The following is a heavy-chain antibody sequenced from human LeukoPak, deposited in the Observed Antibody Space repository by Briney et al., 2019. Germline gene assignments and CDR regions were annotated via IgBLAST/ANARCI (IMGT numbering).Heavy chain of an antibody. CDR3: ARGQWLVNDAFNM. J-gene: IGHJ3*02. D-gene: IGHD6-19*01. CDR2: TYYRSKWYN. Sequence: SQTLSLTCAISGDSVSSNSGAWNWIRQSPSRGLEWLGRTYYRSKWYNDYAVSVESRITINPDTSKNQFSLQLNSVTPEDTAVYYCARGQWLVNDAFNMWGQGTMVTVSS. CDR1: GDSVSSNSGA. V-gene: IGHV6-1*01.